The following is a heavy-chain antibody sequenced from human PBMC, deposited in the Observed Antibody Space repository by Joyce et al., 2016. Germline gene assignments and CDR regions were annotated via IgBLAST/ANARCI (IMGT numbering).Heavy chain of an antibody. CDR1: GFTVSIYG. CDR2: ISSDSTDQ. V-gene: IGHV3-30*18. D-gene: IGHD3-22*01. CDR3: AKARENYYDRSGLDS. J-gene: IGHJ4*02. Sequence: VQLVESGGGVIQPGGSLRVSCAASGFTVSIYGMHWVRQAPGKGLEWLALISSDSTDQYYADSVKGRFTISRDNSKTTVSLQMNSLRADDTAVYYCAKARENYYDRSGLDSWGQGTLVIVSS.